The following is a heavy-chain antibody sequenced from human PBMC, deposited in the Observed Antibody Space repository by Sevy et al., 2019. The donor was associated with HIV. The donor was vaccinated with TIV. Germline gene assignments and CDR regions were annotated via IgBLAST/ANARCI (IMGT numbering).Heavy chain of an antibody. CDR2: ISWNSGSI. J-gene: IGHJ3*02. CDR1: GFTFDDYA. V-gene: IGHV3-9*01. Sequence: GGSLRLSCAASGFTFDDYAMHWVRQAPGKGLEWVSGISWNSGSIGYADPVKGRFTISRDNAKNSLYLQMNSLRAEDTALYYCAKDVYGGNRGDAFDIWGRGTMVTVSS. CDR3: AKDVYGGNRGDAFDI. D-gene: IGHD2-15*01.